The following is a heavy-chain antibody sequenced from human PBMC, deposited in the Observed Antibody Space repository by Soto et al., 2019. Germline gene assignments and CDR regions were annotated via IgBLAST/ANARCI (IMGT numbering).Heavy chain of an antibody. D-gene: IGHD6-6*01. V-gene: IGHV1-18*01. J-gene: IGHJ6*02. CDR1: NETLTTYG. CDR2: VSGYNGHS. CDR3: ARDSSSSGYYYGMDV. Sequence: QVHLVQSGAEVKKPGASVKVSCKASNETLTTYGISWVRQAPGQGLEWMGWVSGYNGHSSSAQKFQDRVIMTADTSTNTASMELRSLTPDDSAVYFCARDSSSSGYYYGMDVWGQGTTVTVSS.